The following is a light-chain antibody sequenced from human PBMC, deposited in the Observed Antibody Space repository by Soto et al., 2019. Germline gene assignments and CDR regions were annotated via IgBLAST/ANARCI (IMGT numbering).Light chain of an antibody. Sequence: EIVLTQPPATLSLAPVEGSTLSFGASQSVSSYLAWYQQKPGQAPRLLIYDASNRATGIPARFSGGGSGTDFTLTISSLEPEDFAVYYCQQRSDWPRTFGQGTKVDIK. CDR2: DAS. V-gene: IGKV3-11*01. CDR3: QQRSDWPRT. CDR1: QSVSSY. J-gene: IGKJ1*01.